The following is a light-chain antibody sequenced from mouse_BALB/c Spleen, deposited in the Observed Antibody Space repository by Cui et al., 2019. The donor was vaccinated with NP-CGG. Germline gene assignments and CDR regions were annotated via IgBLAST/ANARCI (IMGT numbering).Light chain of an antibody. CDR1: TGAVTTSNY. J-gene: IGLJ1*01. V-gene: IGLV1*01. CDR2: GTN. Sequence: QAVVTQESALTTSPGATVTLTCRSSTGAVTTSNYANWVQEKPDHLFTGLIGGTNNRAPGVPARFSGSLIGDKAALTITGAQTEDEAIYFCALWYGNHWVFGGETKVTVL. CDR3: ALWYGNHWV.